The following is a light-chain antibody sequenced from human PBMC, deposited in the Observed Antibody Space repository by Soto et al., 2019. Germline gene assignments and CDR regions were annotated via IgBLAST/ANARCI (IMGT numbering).Light chain of an antibody. Sequence: EIVMTQSPDTLSLSPGESATLSCRASQSVSRNLAWYQQRPGQAPRLLIYGASTRATGIPARFSGSGSGTEFILTIIGLQSEDFAVYYCQHYNDWPPLTFGGGTKVEIK. CDR1: QSVSRN. J-gene: IGKJ4*01. CDR3: QHYNDWPPLT. CDR2: GAS. V-gene: IGKV3-15*01.